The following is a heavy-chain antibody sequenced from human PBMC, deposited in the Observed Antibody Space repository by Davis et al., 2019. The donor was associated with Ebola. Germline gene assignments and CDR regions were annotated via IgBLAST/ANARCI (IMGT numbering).Heavy chain of an antibody. V-gene: IGHV4-34*01. Sequence: SETLSLTCAVYGGSFSGYYWSWIRQPPGKGLEWIGEIHHSGSTNYNPSLKSRVTISVDTSKNQFSLKLSSVTAADTAVYYCARQLGFGVVIIGEGFDYWGQGTLVTVSS. CDR3: ARQLGFGVVIIGEGFDY. CDR1: GGSFSGYY. J-gene: IGHJ4*02. D-gene: IGHD3-3*01. CDR2: IHHSGST.